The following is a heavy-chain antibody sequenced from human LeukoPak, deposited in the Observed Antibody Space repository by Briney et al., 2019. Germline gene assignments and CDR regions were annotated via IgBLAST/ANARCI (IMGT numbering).Heavy chain of an antibody. CDR2: IYPGDSDT. Sequence: GESLKIACKGSGYSFSNYWIGWVRQMPGKGLEWMGIIYPGDSDTRYSPSFQGQVTISADKSINTAYLQWRSLEASDTAMYYCASRASGWSIDCWGQGTLVVVSS. J-gene: IGHJ4*02. D-gene: IGHD6-19*01. CDR1: GYSFSNYW. V-gene: IGHV5-51*01. CDR3: ASRASGWSIDC.